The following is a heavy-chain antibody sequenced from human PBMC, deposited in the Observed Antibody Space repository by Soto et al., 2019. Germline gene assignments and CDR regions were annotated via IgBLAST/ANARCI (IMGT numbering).Heavy chain of an antibody. D-gene: IGHD6-13*01. V-gene: IGHV4-59*01. J-gene: IGHJ4*02. CDR1: GGSISSYY. CDR3: ARGGSSWFRFFDY. Sequence: SETLSLTCTVSGGSISSYYWSWIRQPPGKGLEWIGYIYYSGSTNYNPSLKSRVTISVDTSKNQFSLKLSSVTAADTAVYYCARGGSSWFRFFDYWGQGTLVTVSS. CDR2: IYYSGST.